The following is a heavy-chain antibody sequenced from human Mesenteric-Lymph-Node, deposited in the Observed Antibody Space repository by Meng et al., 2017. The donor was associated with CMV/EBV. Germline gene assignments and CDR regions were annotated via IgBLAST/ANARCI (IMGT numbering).Heavy chain of an antibody. Sequence: GGSLRLSCAASGFTFSSYAMSWVRQAPGKGLEWVSAISGSGGSTYYADSVKGRFTISRDNSKNTLYLQMNSLRAEDTAVYYCARGGYYHYYYYGMDVWGQGTTVTVSS. CDR3: ARGGYYHYYYYGMDV. J-gene: IGHJ6*02. CDR1: GFTFSSYA. V-gene: IGHV3-23*01. D-gene: IGHD3-3*01. CDR2: ISGSGGST.